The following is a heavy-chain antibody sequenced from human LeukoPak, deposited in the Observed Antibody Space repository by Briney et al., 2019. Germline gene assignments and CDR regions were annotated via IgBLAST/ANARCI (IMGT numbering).Heavy chain of an antibody. Sequence: GASVKVSCKASGYTFTGYYMHWVRQAPGQGLEWMGWINPNSGGTNYAQKFQGRVTMTRDTSISTAYMELGRVRSDDTAVYYCARGVVVPAAGNNWFDPWGQGTLVTVSS. D-gene: IGHD2-2*01. CDR3: ARGVVVPAAGNNWFDP. CDR1: GYTFTGYY. CDR2: INPNSGGT. J-gene: IGHJ5*02. V-gene: IGHV1-2*02.